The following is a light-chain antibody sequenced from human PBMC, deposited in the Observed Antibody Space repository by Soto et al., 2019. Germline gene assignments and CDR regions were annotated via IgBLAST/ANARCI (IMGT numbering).Light chain of an antibody. CDR3: QQYGGSMT. J-gene: IGKJ2*01. CDR2: GAS. V-gene: IGKV3-20*01. CDR1: QSVSSNY. Sequence: IVLTQSTENLSLSPGERATLSCRASQSVSSNYLAWYQQKPGRAPRLLIYGASSRDTGIPDRFSGSGSGTDFTLTISRLEPEDFAVYYCQQYGGSMTFG.